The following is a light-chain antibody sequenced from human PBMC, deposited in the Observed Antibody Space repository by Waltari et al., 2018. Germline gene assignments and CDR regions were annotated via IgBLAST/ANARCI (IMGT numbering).Light chain of an antibody. Sequence: QSALTQPASVSGSPGQSITISCTGSSSDVGGYYFVSWYQQHPGKVPKLMINDVSNRPSGVSNRFSGSKSGNTASLTISGVQAEDEADYYCSSRTSGSTRVVFGGGTKLTVL. CDR3: SSRTSGSTRVV. J-gene: IGLJ2*01. CDR1: SSDVGGYYF. CDR2: DVS. V-gene: IGLV2-14*03.